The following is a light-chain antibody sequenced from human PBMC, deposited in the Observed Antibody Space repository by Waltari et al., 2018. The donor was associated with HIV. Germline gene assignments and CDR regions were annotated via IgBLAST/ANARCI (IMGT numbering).Light chain of an antibody. J-gene: IGLJ1*01. CDR3: QSYDSSLSAFV. CDR2: SNN. Sequence: QSVLTQPPSVSGAPGQRVTISCTGSSSNIGAGYDVHWSQQLPGTAPKLLIYSNNNRPSGVPDRCSGSKSGTSASLAITGLQAEDEADYYCQSYDSSLSAFVFGTGTKVTVL. V-gene: IGLV1-40*01. CDR1: SSNIGAGYD.